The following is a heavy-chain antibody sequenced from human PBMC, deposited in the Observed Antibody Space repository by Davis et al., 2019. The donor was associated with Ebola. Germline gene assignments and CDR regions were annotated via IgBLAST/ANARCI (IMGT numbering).Heavy chain of an antibody. CDR2: IKEDGSEK. Sequence: PGGSLRLSCAASGLTLGSYWMTWVRQAPGKGLEWVANIKEDGSEKYYVDSVEGRFSISRDNVNNSLYLQMDSLRAEDTAEYYCARDYNYYDRSSYYAAFDLWGQGTRVTVSP. CDR1: GLTLGSYW. D-gene: IGHD3-22*01. J-gene: IGHJ3*01. CDR3: ARDYNYYDRSSYYAAFDL. V-gene: IGHV3-7*01.